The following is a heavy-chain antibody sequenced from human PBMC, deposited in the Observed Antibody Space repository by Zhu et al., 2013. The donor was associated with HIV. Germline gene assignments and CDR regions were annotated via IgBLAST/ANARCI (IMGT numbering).Heavy chain of an antibody. D-gene: IGHD6-19*01. V-gene: IGHV1-69*02. J-gene: IGHJ4*02. CDR1: GGTFSSYT. Sequence: QVQLVQSGAEVKKPGSSVKVSCKASGGTFSSYTISWVRQAPGQGLEWMGRIIPILGIANYAQKFQGRVTITADKSTSTAYMELSSLRSEDTAVYYCAREEIAVAGTGGLLDYWGQGTLVTVSS. CDR3: AREEIAVAGTGGLLDY. CDR2: IIPILGIA.